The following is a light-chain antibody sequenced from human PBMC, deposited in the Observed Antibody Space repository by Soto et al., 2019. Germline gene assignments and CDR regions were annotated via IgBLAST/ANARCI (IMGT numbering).Light chain of an antibody. CDR1: QILVHSDGRTY. J-gene: IGKJ1*01. V-gene: IGKV2-30*02. CDR2: KVS. Sequence: DVVMTQSPLSLPVTLGQPASTSCRTSQILVHSDGRTYLSWFQQRPGQSPRRLIYKVSNRDSGVPDRFSGGGSGTDFTLRISRVEAEDVGVYYCLVGTHGVTFGQGTKVDIK. CDR3: LVGTHGVT.